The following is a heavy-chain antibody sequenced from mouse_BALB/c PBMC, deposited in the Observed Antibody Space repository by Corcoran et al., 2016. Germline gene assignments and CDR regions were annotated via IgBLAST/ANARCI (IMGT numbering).Heavy chain of an antibody. V-gene: IGHV1-18*01. CDR1: GYTFTDYN. D-gene: IGHD1-1*01. Sequence: EVLLQQFGAELVKPVASVKISCRASGYTFTDYNMDWVKQSHGTSLEWIGDINPNYDSTSYNQKFKGKATLTVDKSSSTTYMELRSLTSEDTAVYYCARSAVVATYYFDYWGQGTTLTVSS. J-gene: IGHJ2*01. CDR3: ARSAVVATYYFDY. CDR2: INPNYDST.